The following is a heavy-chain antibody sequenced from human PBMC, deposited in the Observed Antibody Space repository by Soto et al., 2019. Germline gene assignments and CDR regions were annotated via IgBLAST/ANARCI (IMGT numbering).Heavy chain of an antibody. J-gene: IGHJ4*02. CDR3: ARNPLLWVGEASKGFHY. D-gene: IGHD3-10*01. V-gene: IGHV1-18*01. CDR1: GYTFTSYG. Sequence: QVQLVQSGAEVKKPGASVTVSCKASGYTFTSYGISWVRQAPGQGLEWMGWISAYNGNTNYAQKLPGTVTMTTDTSTRTACIEVRSLRSDYTAVYYCARNPLLWVGEASKGFHYCGQGPLVTFSS. CDR2: ISAYNGNT.